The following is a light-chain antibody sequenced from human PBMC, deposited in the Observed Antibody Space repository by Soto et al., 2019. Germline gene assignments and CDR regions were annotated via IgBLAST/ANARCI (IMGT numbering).Light chain of an antibody. J-gene: IGKJ1*01. Sequence: EIVLMQSPGTLSLSPGERATLSCRASQTLRRTYIAWYQQKPGQAPRXLIYDASSRDTGIPDRFSGSGSGTEFTLTISSLQPEDFATYYCQQSYSTTWTFGQGTKVDIK. CDR3: QQSYSTTWT. CDR1: QTLRRTY. CDR2: DAS. V-gene: IGKV3D-20*02.